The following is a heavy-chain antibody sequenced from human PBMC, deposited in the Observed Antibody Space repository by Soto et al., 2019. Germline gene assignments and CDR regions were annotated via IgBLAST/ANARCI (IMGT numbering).Heavy chain of an antibody. Sequence: QVQLQQWGAGLLKPSETLSLTCAVYGGSFSGYYWSWIRQPPGTGLEWIGEINHSGSTNYNPSLKSRVTISVDTSKNQFSLKLSSVTAADTAVYYCARGSSHLYYYDSSRRGSFDYWGQGTLVTVSS. CDR2: INHSGST. CDR3: ARGSSHLYYYDSSRRGSFDY. V-gene: IGHV4-34*01. CDR1: GGSFSGYY. D-gene: IGHD3-22*01. J-gene: IGHJ4*02.